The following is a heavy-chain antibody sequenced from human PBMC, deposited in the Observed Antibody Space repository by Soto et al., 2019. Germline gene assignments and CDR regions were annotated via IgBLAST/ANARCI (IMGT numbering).Heavy chain of an antibody. CDR3: ARDLPYYVGSEPTGDY. Sequence: ASVKVSCKASGYTFTTYGISWVRQAPGQGLEWMGWISAYNSNTNYAQKLQSRVTMITDTSTSTAYMDLRSLRSDDTAVYYCARDLPYYVGSEPTGDYWGQGTLVTVSS. V-gene: IGHV1-18*04. CDR1: GYTFTTYG. CDR2: ISAYNSNT. D-gene: IGHD3-10*01. J-gene: IGHJ4*02.